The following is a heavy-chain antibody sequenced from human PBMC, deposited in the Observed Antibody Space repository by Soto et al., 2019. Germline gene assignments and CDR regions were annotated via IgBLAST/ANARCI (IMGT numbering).Heavy chain of an antibody. CDR2: INSDGSST. J-gene: IGHJ4*02. CDR1: GFTFSSYW. V-gene: IGHV3-74*02. D-gene: IGHD1-7*01. Sequence: EVQLVESGGGLVQPGGSLRLSCAASGFTFSSYWMHWVRQATGKGLVWVSRINSDGSSTSYADSVKGRFTISRDNAKNTLYLQMNRLRAEDTAVYYCARVAGLELRRGVDYWGQGTLVTVSS. CDR3: ARVAGLELRRGVDY.